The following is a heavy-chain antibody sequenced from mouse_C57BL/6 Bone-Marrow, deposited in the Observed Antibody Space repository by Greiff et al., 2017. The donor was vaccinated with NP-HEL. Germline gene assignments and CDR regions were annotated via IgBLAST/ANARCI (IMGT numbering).Heavy chain of an antibody. V-gene: IGHV6-3*01. CDR3: TYYYGSSWDY. CDR2: IRLKSDNYAT. Sequence: EVKLVESGGGLVQPGGSMKLSCVASGFTFSNYWMNWVRQSPEKGLEWVAQIRLKSDNYATHYAESVKGRFTISRDDSKSSVYLQMNNLRAEDTVIYYCTYYYGSSWDYWGQGTTLTVSS. D-gene: IGHD1-1*01. J-gene: IGHJ2*01. CDR1: GFTFSNYW.